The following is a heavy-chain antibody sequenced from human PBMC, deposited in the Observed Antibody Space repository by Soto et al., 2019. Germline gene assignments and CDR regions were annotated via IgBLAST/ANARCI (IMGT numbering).Heavy chain of an antibody. CDR1: GDSVSTNIAA. Sequence: QTLSLTCAISGDSVSTNIAAWSWIRQSPSRGLEWLGRTLYRSSKWYNEYAVSVKSRMTINPDTSKNQFSLQLNSVTPEDTAVYYCARDAAPTLNYPHGMDVWGQGTAVTVSS. J-gene: IGHJ6*02. CDR2: TLYRSSKWYN. CDR3: ARDAAPTLNYPHGMDV. D-gene: IGHD1-7*01. V-gene: IGHV6-1*01.